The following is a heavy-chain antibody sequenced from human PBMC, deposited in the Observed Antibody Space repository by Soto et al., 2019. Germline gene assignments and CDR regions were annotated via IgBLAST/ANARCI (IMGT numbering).Heavy chain of an antibody. J-gene: IGHJ4*02. D-gene: IGHD6-13*01. CDR1: GVPFSSYW. V-gene: IGHV3-7*05. Sequence: GGSLRLSCASSGVPFSSYWMSWVRQAPGKGLEWVANIKQDGSEKYYVDSVKGRFTISRDNAKNSLYLQMNSLRAEDTAVYYCARDLTYSSTNYWGQGTLVTVSS. CDR2: IKQDGSEK. CDR3: ARDLTYSSTNY.